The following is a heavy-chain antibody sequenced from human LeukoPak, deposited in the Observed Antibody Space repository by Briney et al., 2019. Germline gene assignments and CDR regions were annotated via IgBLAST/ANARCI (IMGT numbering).Heavy chain of an antibody. J-gene: IGHJ5*02. V-gene: IGHV4-39*06. CDR3: ARDRGSSSWYGRRGNWFDP. CDR1: GGSLSSSSYY. CDR2: IYFSGRT. D-gene: IGHD6-13*01. Sequence: SETLSLSCTVSGGSLSSSSYYWGWIRQPPGKGLEWIGIIYFSGRTYYNTFLRSRVTLSVDTSKNHCALKLSSVTAADTAVYYCARDRGSSSWYGRRGNWFDPWGQGTLVTVSS.